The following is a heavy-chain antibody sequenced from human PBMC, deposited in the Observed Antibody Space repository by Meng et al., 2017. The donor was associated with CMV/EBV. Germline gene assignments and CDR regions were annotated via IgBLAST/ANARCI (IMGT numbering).Heavy chain of an antibody. J-gene: IGHJ4*02. CDR2: INPSGGST. Sequence: QVQLVQSGAEVKTLGASVKVSCKAFGYPFTSYYMHWVRQAPGQGLEWMGIINPSGGSTSYAQKFQGRVTMTRGTSTSTVYMELSSLRSEDTAVYYCARESSYDFSHDYWGQGTLVTVSS. D-gene: IGHD3-3*01. V-gene: IGHV1-46*01. CDR1: GYPFTSYY. CDR3: ARESSYDFSHDY.